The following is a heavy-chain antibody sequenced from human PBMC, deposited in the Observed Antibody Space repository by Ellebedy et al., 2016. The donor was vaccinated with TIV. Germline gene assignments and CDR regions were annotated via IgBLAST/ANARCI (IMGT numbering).Heavy chain of an antibody. V-gene: IGHV4-59*01. J-gene: IGHJ3*02. CDR2: IFGSGRT. CDR3: ERSSISVFGVTDAFDI. D-gene: IGHD3-3*01. CDR1: GGSIRRDS. Sequence: MPSEPLSLTCTVSGGSIRRDSWSWIRQPPGNGLEWIGYIFGSGRTIYNPSLRNRVSISLARSQKQVSLNLPSVTAADSAVYFCERSSISVFGVTDAFDIWGQGTSVTVSS.